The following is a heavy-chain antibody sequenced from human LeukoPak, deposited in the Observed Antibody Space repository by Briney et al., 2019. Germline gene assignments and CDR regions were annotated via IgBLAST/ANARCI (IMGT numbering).Heavy chain of an antibody. J-gene: IGHJ3*02. CDR3: ARNCYNSSGYFALDAVDI. D-gene: IGHD3-22*01. Sequence: ASVKVSCKASGYTFTGYYMHWVRQAPEQGLEWMGWINPNSGGTNYAQKFQDRVTLTRDTSISTGYMELSRLRSDDTAVYYCARNCYNSSGYFALDAVDIWGQGTMVTVSS. CDR2: INPNSGGT. CDR1: GYTFTGYY. V-gene: IGHV1-2*02.